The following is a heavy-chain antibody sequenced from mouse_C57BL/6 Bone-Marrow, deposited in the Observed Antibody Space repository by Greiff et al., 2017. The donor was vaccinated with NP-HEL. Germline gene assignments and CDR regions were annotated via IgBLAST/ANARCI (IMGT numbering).Heavy chain of an antibody. CDR1: GYTFTSYW. J-gene: IGHJ4*01. CDR2: IDPSDSET. D-gene: IGHD1-1*01. CDR3: ARVDYYGSRGSYAMDY. V-gene: IGHV1-52*01. Sequence: VQLQQPGAELVRPGSSVKLSCKASGYTFTSYWMHWVKQRPIQGLEWIGNIDPSDSETHYNQKFKDKATLTVDKSSSTAYMQLSSLTSEDSAVYYCARVDYYGSRGSYAMDYWGQGTSVTVSS.